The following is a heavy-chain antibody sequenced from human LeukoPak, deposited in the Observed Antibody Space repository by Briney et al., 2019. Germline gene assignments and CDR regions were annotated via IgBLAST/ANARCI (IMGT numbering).Heavy chain of an antibody. V-gene: IGHV3-30*02. CDR2: IRYDGSDK. J-gene: IGHJ3*02. Sequence: QPGGSLRLSCAASGFSFSGYGMHWVRQAPGKGLEWVTFIRYDGSDKYYADSVKGRFTISRDNSQNMVYLQMSSLRPEDTAVYFCVREVGAGAFDIWGQGTMVTVS. D-gene: IGHD1-26*01. CDR3: VREVGAGAFDI. CDR1: GFSFSGYG.